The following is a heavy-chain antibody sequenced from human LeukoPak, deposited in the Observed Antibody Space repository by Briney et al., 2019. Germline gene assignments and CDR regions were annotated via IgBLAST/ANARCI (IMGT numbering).Heavy chain of an antibody. J-gene: IGHJ4*02. D-gene: IGHD5-12*01. CDR2: INTDSSDI. Sequence: GGSLRLSCAASGFTFSRYAMNGVRQAPGKGVEWVSYINTDSSDIHYADSVKGRFTISRDNAKNSLSLQMNSLRAEDTAVYYCVRDGGVSGYDLLDYWGQGTLVTVSS. V-gene: IGHV3-21*05. CDR1: GFTFSRYA. CDR3: VRDGGVSGYDLLDY.